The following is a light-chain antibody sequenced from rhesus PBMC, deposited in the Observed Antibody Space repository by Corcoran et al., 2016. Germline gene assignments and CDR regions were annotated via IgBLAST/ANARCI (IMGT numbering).Light chain of an antibody. J-gene: IGKJ3*01. CDR2: GAS. V-gene: IGKV1-33*02. CDR1: QGITKL. Sequence: DIQMTQSPSSLSASVGDTVTITCQASQGITKLLAWSQQKPGRAPKLLIFGASTLQSGVPSRFSGRGSGTEFTPTISCLQPECFATLYCQQHNGFPFAFGPGTKLDIK. CDR3: QQHNGFPFA.